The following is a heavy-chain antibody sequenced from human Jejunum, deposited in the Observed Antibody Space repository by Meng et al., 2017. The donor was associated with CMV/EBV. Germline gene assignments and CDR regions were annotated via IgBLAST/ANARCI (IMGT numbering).Heavy chain of an antibody. CDR2: CRPGGGNP. D-gene: IGHD2/OR15-2a*01. Sequence: LRWVPPPASGVGLGWVPRCRPGGGNPYYADSVGGRFTISRDNSKTTVYLQMSSLRAEDTAVYYCVKDYPATSSVNYGNVFFDDWGLGTLVTVSS. CDR3: VKDYPATSSVNYGNVFFDD. J-gene: IGHJ4*02. V-gene: IGHV3-23*01.